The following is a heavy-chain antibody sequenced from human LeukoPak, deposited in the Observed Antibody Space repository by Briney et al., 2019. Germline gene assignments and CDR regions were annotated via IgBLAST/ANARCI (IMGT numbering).Heavy chain of an antibody. J-gene: IGHJ4*02. CDR2: VSAYNGDT. CDR1: GFTFNSYG. Sequence: GASVKVSCKAPGFTFNSYGISWVRQAPGQGLEWMGWVSAYNGDTKYAQKLQGRVTMTTDTSTSTAYKELRSLRSDDTAVYYCARVGEYHLLYYFDYWGQGTLVTVSS. V-gene: IGHV1-18*01. CDR3: ARVGEYHLLYYFDY. D-gene: IGHD2-2*01.